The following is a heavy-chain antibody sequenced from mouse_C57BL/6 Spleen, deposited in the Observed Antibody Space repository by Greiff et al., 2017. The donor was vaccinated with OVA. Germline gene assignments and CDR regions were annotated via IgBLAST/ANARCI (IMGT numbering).Heavy chain of an antibody. CDR3: ARDHYYYGSSYYAMDY. J-gene: IGHJ4*01. CDR1: GFTFSDYY. Sequence: EVKLMESEGGLVQPGRSMKLSCTASGFTFSDYYMAWVRQVPEKGLEWVANINYDGSSTYYLDSLKSRFIISRDNAKNILYLQMSSLKSEDTATYYCARDHYYYGSSYYAMDYWGQGTSVTVSS. V-gene: IGHV5-16*01. CDR2: INYDGSST. D-gene: IGHD1-1*01.